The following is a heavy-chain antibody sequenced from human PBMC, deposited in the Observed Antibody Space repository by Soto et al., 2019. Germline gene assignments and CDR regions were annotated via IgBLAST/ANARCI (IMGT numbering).Heavy chain of an antibody. CDR2: IYHSGST. D-gene: IGHD3-22*01. CDR1: GGSISSGGYS. J-gene: IGHJ4*02. Sequence: SETLSLTCAVSGGSISSGGYSWSWIRQPPGKGLEWIGHIYHSGSTYYNPSLKSRVTISVDRSKNQFSLKLSSVTAADTAVYYCARGRRNYYDSSGYYYDYWGQGTLVTVSS. CDR3: ARGRRNYYDSSGYYYDY. V-gene: IGHV4-30-2*01.